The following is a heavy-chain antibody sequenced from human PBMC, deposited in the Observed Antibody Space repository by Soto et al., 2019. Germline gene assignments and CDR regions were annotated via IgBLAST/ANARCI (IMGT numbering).Heavy chain of an antibody. D-gene: IGHD3-10*01. Sequence: EVQLVESGGGLVQPGGSLRLSCAASGIPVSSNYMTWVRQAPGKGLEWVSVLHSGGDTYYANSVKGRFTISRHDSTNTLFIQMNSLTAEDTAVYYCARDGPYYYASRMDVWGQGTTVTGSS. J-gene: IGHJ6*02. V-gene: IGHV3-53*04. CDR2: LHSGGDT. CDR1: GIPVSSNY. CDR3: ARDGPYYYASRMDV.